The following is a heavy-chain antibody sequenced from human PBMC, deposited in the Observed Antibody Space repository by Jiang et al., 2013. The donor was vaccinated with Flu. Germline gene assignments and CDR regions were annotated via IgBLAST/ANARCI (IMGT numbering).Heavy chain of an antibody. Sequence: SGGGLVQPGGSLRLSCAASGFTFSSYSMNWVRQAPGKGLEWVSYISSSSSTVYYADSVKGRFTISRDNAKNSLYLQMNSLRDEDTAVYYCARSGYYYDSSGYYLGPYYFDYWGQGTLVTVSS. CDR2: ISSSSSTV. CDR1: GFTFSSYS. V-gene: IGHV3-48*02. D-gene: IGHD3-22*01. J-gene: IGHJ4*02. CDR3: ARSGYYYDSSGYYLGPYYFDY.